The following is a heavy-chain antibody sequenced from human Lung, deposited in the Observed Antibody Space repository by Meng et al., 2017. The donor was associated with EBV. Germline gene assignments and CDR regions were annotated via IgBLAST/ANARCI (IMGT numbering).Heavy chain of an antibody. J-gene: IGHJ4*02. CDR1: GVSISSNGYY. Sequence: QLQLPGAGPGLVKPSETLSLTCTVSGVSISSNGYYWDWVRQPPGKGLEWIGAIYHSGSTSYNPSLQSRVTMFVDTSKNQFSLMLTSVTATDTAVYYCARRRGGSGRDCWGQGTLVTVSS. D-gene: IGHD3-10*01. CDR3: ARRRGGSGRDC. CDR2: IYHSGST. V-gene: IGHV4-39*01.